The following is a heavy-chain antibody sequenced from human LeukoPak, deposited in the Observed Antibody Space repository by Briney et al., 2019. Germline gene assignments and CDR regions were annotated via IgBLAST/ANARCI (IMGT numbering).Heavy chain of an antibody. CDR2: ISSSSSYI. V-gene: IGHV3-21*01. J-gene: IGHJ6*02. CDR3: ARGYSMYSSSWYNYYGMDV. CDR1: GFTFSSYS. D-gene: IGHD6-13*01. Sequence: GGSLRLSCAASGFTFSSYSMNWVRQAPGKGLEWVSSISSSSSYIYYADSVKGRFTISRDNAKNSLYLQMNSLRAEDTAVYYCARGYSMYSSSWYNYYGMDVWGQGTTVTVSS.